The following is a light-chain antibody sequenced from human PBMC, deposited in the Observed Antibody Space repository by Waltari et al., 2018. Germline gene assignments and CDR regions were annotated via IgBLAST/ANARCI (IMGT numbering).Light chain of an antibody. J-gene: IGLJ3*02. CDR2: DVS. CDR3: CAYAGSYFMV. Sequence: QSALTQPRSVSGSPGQSVTISCTGTSSDVGGHDYVSWYQQYPGKGPKLMFYDVSKRPEGVPYRFSASKSGNTASLTISGLQPEDEADYYCCAYAGSYFMVFGGGTRLTVL. V-gene: IGLV2-11*01. CDR1: SSDVGGHDY.